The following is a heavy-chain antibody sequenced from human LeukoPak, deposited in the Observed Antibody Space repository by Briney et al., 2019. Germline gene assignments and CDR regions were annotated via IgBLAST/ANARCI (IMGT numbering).Heavy chain of an antibody. CDR3: AKDRTVGLGELT. CDR1: VHPFSRYD. CDR2: IGGEWYL. V-gene: IGHV3-23*01. J-gene: IGHJ5*02. Sequence: PGGSLRLSCGASVHPFSRYDMPCLRQAPGRGLEWVFNIGGEWYLIIYGSSVKGRFTISRENSKNTLSLRMSSLRVDDTAIYYCAKDRTVGLGELTWGQGTLVTVSS. D-gene: IGHD3-10*01.